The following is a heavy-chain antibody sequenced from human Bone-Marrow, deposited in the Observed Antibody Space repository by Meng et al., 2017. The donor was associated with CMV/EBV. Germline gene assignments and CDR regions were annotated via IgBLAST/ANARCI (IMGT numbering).Heavy chain of an antibody. CDR3: AREMGASDFDY. V-gene: IGHV1-69*08. J-gene: IGHJ4*02. D-gene: IGHD1-26*01. Sequence: QVQLVQSGAVVKKPGSSVKVSCKASGGTFYSHTISWVRQAPGQGLEWIGRIIHVLGMTKYAQKFQGRVTITADKSTNTAYMELSSLRSEDTAVYYCAREMGASDFDYWGQGTLVTVSS. CDR1: GGTFYSHT. CDR2: IIHVLGMT.